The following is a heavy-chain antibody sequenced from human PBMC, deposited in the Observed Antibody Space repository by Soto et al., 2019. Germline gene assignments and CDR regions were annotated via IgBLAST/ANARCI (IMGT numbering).Heavy chain of an antibody. CDR3: ARASRIAAQDAFDI. D-gene: IGHD6-25*01. Sequence: GGSLRLSCAASGFTVSSNYMSWVRQAPGKGLEWVSVIYSGGSTYYADSVKGRFTISRHNSKNTLYLQMNSLSAEDTAVYYCARASRIAAQDAFDIWGQGTMVTVSS. J-gene: IGHJ3*02. CDR2: IYSGGST. V-gene: IGHV3-53*04. CDR1: GFTVSSNY.